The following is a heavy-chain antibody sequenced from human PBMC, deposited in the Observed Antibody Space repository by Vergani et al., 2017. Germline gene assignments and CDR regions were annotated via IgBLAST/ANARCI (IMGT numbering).Heavy chain of an antibody. Sequence: QVQLQQWGAGVLKPSETLSLTCGVIGGSLSGYFWSWIRQSPGRGLEWIGEITAIGSAKHSPSPTSRVTISVDTSRGEVTLTVTSVTAADTGLYFCASRRPGLNLGSKANAGTFDSWGQGTLVTVSS. CDR3: ASRRPGLNLGSKANAGTFDS. CDR1: GGSLSGYF. D-gene: IGHD3-10*01. V-gene: IGHV4-34*02. CDR2: ITAIGSA. J-gene: IGHJ4*02.